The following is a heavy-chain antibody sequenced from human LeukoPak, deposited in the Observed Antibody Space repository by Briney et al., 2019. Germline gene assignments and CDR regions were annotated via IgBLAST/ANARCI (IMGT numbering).Heavy chain of an antibody. CDR1: GGTFSSYT. V-gene: IGHV1-69*02. D-gene: IGHD1-26*01. J-gene: IGHJ4*02. CDR3: ALVHDLVGATLGYFDY. Sequence: SVKVSCKASGGTFSSYTISRVRQAPGQGLEWMGRIIPILGIANYAQKFQGRVTITADKSTSTAYMELNSLRSDDTAVYYCALVHDLVGATLGYFDYWGQGTLVTVSS. CDR2: IIPILGIA.